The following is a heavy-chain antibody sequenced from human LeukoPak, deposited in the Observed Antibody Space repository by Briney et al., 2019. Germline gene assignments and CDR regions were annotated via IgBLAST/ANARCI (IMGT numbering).Heavy chain of an antibody. CDR2: IYYSGST. CDR3: ATLMVVTARGGDY. CDR1: GGSISSHY. Sequence: PSETLSLTCTVSGGSISSHYWSWIRQPPGKELGWIGYIYYSGSTNYNPSLKSRVTISVDTSKNQFSLKLSSVTAADTAVYYCATLMVVTARGGDYWGQGTLVTVSS. J-gene: IGHJ4*02. V-gene: IGHV4-59*11. D-gene: IGHD2-21*02.